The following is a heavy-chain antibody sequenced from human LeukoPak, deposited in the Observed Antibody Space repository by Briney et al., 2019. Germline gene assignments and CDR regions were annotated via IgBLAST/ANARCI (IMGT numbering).Heavy chain of an antibody. Sequence: GESLKISCKGSGYSFTSYWIGWVRQMPGKGLEWMGIIYPGDSDTRYSPSFQGQVTILADKSISTAYLQWSSLKASDTAMYYCARHLFGSSWPKEIDYWGQGTLVTVSS. CDR2: IYPGDSDT. CDR1: GYSFTSYW. CDR3: ARHLFGSSWPKEIDY. D-gene: IGHD6-13*01. J-gene: IGHJ4*02. V-gene: IGHV5-51*01.